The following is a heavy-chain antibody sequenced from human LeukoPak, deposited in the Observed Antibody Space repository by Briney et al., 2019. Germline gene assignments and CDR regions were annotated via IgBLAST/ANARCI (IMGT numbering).Heavy chain of an antibody. CDR3: ARAVEALAVTTYFQH. Sequence: ASVKVSCKASGYTFTSYYMHWVRQAPGQGLEWMGLINLSGGSTSYAQKFQGRVTMTRDTSTSTVYMELSSLRSEDTAVYYCARAVEALAVTTYFQHWGQGTLVTVSS. V-gene: IGHV1-46*01. CDR2: INLSGGST. CDR1: GYTFTSYY. J-gene: IGHJ1*01. D-gene: IGHD4-17*01.